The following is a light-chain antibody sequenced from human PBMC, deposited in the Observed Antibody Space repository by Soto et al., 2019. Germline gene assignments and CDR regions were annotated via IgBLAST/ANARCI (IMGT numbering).Light chain of an antibody. CDR3: QQYYSYPLT. CDR1: QGISSY. Sequence: AIRMTQSPSSFSASTGDRVTITCRASQGISSYLAWYQQKPGKAPKLLLYAASTVQSGVPSRLSGSGSGTDFTLTISCLQSEDFATYYCQQYYSYPLTFGGGTKVEIK. J-gene: IGKJ4*01. V-gene: IGKV1-8*01. CDR2: AAS.